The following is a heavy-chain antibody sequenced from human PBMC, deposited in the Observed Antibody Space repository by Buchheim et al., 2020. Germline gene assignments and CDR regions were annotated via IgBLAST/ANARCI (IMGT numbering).Heavy chain of an antibody. CDR1: GFSFSNFG. V-gene: IGHV3-23*01. Sequence: EVQLLESGGHLVQPGGSLRLSCAASGFSFSNFGMSWVRLAPGKGLEYVSAISGSGAMTYYADSVQGRFTISRDNSKNTLYLQMNTLRAEDTAVYYCAKDREVGAGTTFDSWGQGTL. CDR3: AKDREVGAGTTFDS. J-gene: IGHJ4*02. D-gene: IGHD1-7*01. CDR2: ISGSGAMT.